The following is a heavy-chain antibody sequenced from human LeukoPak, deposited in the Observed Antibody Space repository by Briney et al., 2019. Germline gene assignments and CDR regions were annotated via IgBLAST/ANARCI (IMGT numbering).Heavy chain of an antibody. CDR2: INLDGSST. CDR1: AFTFSNYW. CDR3: ARSDAFDI. J-gene: IGHJ3*02. Sequence: GGSLRLSCAASAFTFSNYWMHWVRQAPGKGLVWVSRINLDGSSTSYADSVKGRFTISRDNAKNTLYLQMNSLRAEDTAVYYCARSDAFDIWGQGTMVTVSS. V-gene: IGHV3-74*01.